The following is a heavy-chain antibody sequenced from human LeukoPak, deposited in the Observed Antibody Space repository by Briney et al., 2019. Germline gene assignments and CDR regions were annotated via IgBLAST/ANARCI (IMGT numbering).Heavy chain of an antibody. CDR1: GFTFSSYS. D-gene: IGHD2-15*01. CDR3: ARDRAYCSGGSCYLQYFQH. CDR2: ISSSSSTI. V-gene: IGHV3-48*02. Sequence: GGSLRLSCAASGFTFSSYSMNWVRQAPGKGLEWVSYISSSSSTIYYADSVKGRFTISRDNAKNSLYLQMNSLRDEDTAVYYCARDRAYCSGGSCYLQYFQHWGQGTLLTVSS. J-gene: IGHJ1*01.